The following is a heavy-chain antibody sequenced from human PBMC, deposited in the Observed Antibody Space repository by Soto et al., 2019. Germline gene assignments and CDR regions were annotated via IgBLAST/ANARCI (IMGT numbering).Heavy chain of an antibody. CDR2: IYWDDDV. D-gene: IGHD1-26*01. CDR3: ALSRYSNAWYHKATFDF. Sequence: QITLKESGPSLINPTQTLTLTCTFSGFSLSTRGVGVGWIRQPPGKALEWLALIYWDDDVRYSPSLNSRLTVTKDTSKSQVRLTMTNMVPVDTATYYCALSRYSNAWYHKATFDFWGQGTLVSVSS. J-gene: IGHJ4*02. V-gene: IGHV2-5*02. CDR1: GFSLSTRGVG.